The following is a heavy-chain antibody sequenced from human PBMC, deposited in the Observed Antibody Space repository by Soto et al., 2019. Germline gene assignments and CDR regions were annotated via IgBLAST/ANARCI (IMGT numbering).Heavy chain of an antibody. CDR3: AREALRTSIVGGVCFDS. Sequence: QVQLVQSGAEVKKPGSSVKVSCKASGGTFSSYAISWVRQAPGQGLEWMGGIIPMFGKANYAQKFQGRVTMSADEFTNTAYMEVTSLRSEDTAVYYCAREALRTSIVGGVCFDSWGQGTLVTVSS. D-gene: IGHD3-3*01. CDR1: GGTFSSYA. J-gene: IGHJ4*02. CDR2: IIPMFGKA. V-gene: IGHV1-69*01.